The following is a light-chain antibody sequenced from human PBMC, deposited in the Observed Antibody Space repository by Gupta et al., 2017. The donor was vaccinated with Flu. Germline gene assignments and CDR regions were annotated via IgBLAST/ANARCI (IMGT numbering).Light chain of an antibody. V-gene: IGKV3-15*01. J-gene: IGKJ1*01. CDR1: QSVSSN. CDR3: QQYNNWPRWT. CDR2: GGS. Sequence: ATLPVSPGERATLSCRASQSVSSNLDWYHQKPRQAPRLLIYGGSTRGTGIPARFSGSGCGTEFTITISSLQSEDFAVYYCQQYNNWPRWTFGQGTKVEIK.